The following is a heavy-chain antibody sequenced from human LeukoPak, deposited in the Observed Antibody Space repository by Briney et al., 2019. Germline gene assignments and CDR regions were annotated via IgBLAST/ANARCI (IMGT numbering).Heavy chain of an antibody. CDR1: GGTFNSYA. Sequence: ASVKVSCKASGGTFNSYAISWVRQAPGQGLEGMGGIIPIFGTANYAQKFQGRVTINGDESTSKAYMEVSSLRSEDTAVYYCARDGPCSSTSCYSIDYWGQGTLVTVSS. D-gene: IGHD2-2*02. CDR3: ARDGPCSSTSCYSIDY. CDR2: IIPIFGTA. V-gene: IGHV1-69*13. J-gene: IGHJ4*02.